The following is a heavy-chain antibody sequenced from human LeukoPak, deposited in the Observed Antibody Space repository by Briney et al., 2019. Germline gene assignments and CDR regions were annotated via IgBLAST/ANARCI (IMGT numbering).Heavy chain of an antibody. CDR1: GFTFSTYS. CDR3: ARGSTYYDSSGQVPFDY. D-gene: IGHD3-22*01. CDR2: ISSSSSTI. Sequence: GGSLRLSCAASGFTFSTYSMNWVRQAPGKGLEWVSYISSSSSTIYYADSVKGRFTISRDNAKNSLYLQMNSLRAEDTAVYYCARGSTYYDSSGQVPFDYWGQGTLVTVSS. J-gene: IGHJ4*02. V-gene: IGHV3-48*01.